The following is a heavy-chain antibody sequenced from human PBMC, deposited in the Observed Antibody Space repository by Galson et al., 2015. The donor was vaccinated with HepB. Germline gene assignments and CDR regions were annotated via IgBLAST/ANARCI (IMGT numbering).Heavy chain of an antibody. V-gene: IGHV4-34*01. CDR1: GGSFSGYY. D-gene: IGHD6-19*01. Sequence: ETLSLTCAVYGGSFSGYYWSWIRQPPGKGLEWIGEVNHSGITNYNPSLKSRVTISVDTSKNQVSLKLTSVTAADTAVYYCVRGRDLSSGWYWRLAFDIWGQGTMVSVSS. CDR2: VNHSGIT. J-gene: IGHJ3*02. CDR3: VRGRDLSSGWYWRLAFDI.